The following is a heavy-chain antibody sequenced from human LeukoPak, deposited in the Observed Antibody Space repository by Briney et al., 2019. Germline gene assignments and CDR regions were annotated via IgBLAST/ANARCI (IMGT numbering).Heavy chain of an antibody. V-gene: IGHV3-49*04. CDR1: GLTYGDYA. CDR3: TRPMTTVTMGGY. D-gene: IGHD4-17*01. Sequence: QRLSCTARGLTYGDYAMSWARQETGKGLEWVGFIRSKAYGGTTEYAASVKGRFTISRDDSKSIAYLQMNSLKTEDTAVYYCTRPMTTVTMGGYWGQGTLVTVSS. CDR2: IRSKAYGGTT. J-gene: IGHJ4*02.